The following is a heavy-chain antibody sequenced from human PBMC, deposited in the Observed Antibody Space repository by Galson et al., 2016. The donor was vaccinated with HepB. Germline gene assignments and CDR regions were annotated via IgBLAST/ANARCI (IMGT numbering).Heavy chain of an antibody. J-gene: IGHJ4*02. Sequence: SLRLSCAASGLTLSNHVIHCVRQASGKGLEWVAAISVDGVGKYYADSVKGRFTVSRANSKNIGYLQMNSVRVEDTDIYFWATEGGTSGRAGYLDYWGQGTLFTVSS. V-gene: IGHV3-30-3*01. D-gene: IGHD6-25*01. CDR2: ISVDGVGK. CDR1: GLTLSNHV. CDR3: ATEGGTSGRAGYLDY.